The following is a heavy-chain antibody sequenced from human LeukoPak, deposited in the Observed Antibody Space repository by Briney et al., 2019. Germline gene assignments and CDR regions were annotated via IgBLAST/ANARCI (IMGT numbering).Heavy chain of an antibody. CDR2: IDGVGTGS. D-gene: IGHD3-22*01. V-gene: IGHV3-23*01. Sequence: GGSLRLSCAASGFTFNSYAMSWVRQAPGKGLEWVSNIDGVGTGSNYADSVKGRFTISRDNAKNTLYLQMNSLRAEDTAVYYCAKGPIVVVITTSFDYWGQGTLVTVSS. CDR1: GFTFNSYA. CDR3: AKGPIVVVITTSFDY. J-gene: IGHJ4*02.